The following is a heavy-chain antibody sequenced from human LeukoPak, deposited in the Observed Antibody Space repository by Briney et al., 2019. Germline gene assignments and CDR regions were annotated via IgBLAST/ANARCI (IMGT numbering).Heavy chain of an antibody. D-gene: IGHD3-9*01. CDR2: INHSGRT. CDR1: GGSFSGYY. J-gene: IGHJ4*02. Sequence: SETLSLTCSVYGGSFSGYYWTWIRQPPGKGLEWIGEINHSGRTNYNPSLKSRVTISVDTSKNQFSLKLNSVTPADTAVYYCARGPPAKYDILTGYYNFHYWGQGTLVSVSS. V-gene: IGHV4-34*01. CDR3: ARGPPAKYDILTGYYNFHY.